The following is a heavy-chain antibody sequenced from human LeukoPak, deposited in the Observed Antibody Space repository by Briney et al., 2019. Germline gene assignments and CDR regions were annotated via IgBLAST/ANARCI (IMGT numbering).Heavy chain of an antibody. CDR2: INPNSGGT. CDR1: GYTFTGYY. D-gene: IGHD3-3*01. Sequence: ASVKFSYKASGYTFTGYYMRWVRQAPVEGLEWMGWINPNSGGTNYAQKFQGRVTMTRDTSISTAYMELSRLRSDDTAVYYCARGGARESVFGVANIDYWGQGTLVTVSS. J-gene: IGHJ4*02. V-gene: IGHV1-2*02. CDR3: ARGGARESVFGVANIDY.